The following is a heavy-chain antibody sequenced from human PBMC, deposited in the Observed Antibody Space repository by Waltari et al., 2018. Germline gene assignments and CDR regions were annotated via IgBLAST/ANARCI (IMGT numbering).Heavy chain of an antibody. D-gene: IGHD6-19*01. CDR3: ARGRGSIAVAGPRWFDP. Sequence: QVQLQQWGAGLLKPSETLSLTCAVYGGSFSGYYWRWIRQPPGKGLEWIGEINHSGSTNYNPSLKSRVTISVDTSKNQFSLKLSSVTAADTAVYYCARGRGSIAVAGPRWFDPWGQGTLVTVSS. J-gene: IGHJ5*02. V-gene: IGHV4-34*01. CDR1: GGSFSGYY. CDR2: INHSGST.